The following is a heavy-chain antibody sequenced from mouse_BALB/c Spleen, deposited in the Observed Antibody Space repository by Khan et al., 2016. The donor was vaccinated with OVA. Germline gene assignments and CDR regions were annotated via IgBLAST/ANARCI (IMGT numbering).Heavy chain of an antibody. V-gene: IGHV2-9*02. J-gene: IGHJ4*01. Sequence: QVQLKESGPGLVAPSQSLSITCTVSGFSLSNYGVNWVRQPPGKGLEWLGIIWAGGSTNYNSALVSKLSIRKDNAKSQVFLKMNSLQTDDTAMYYCARETAYYGNYEAMDYWGQGTSVTVSS. CDR2: IWAGGST. CDR1: GFSLSNYG. D-gene: IGHD2-10*01. CDR3: ARETAYYGNYEAMDY.